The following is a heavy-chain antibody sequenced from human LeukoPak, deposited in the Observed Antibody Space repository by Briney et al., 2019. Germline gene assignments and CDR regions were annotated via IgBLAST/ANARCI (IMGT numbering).Heavy chain of an antibody. CDR2: IYYSGST. V-gene: IGHV4-39*07. D-gene: IGHD3-9*01. J-gene: IGHJ4*02. CDR1: GGSISSSSYY. Sequence: SETLSLTCTVSGGSISSSSYYWGWIRQPPGKGLEWIGSIYYSGSTYYNPSLKSRVTISVDTSKNQFSLKLSSVTAADTAVYYCARGLRYSDYWGQGTLVTVSS. CDR3: ARGLRYSDY.